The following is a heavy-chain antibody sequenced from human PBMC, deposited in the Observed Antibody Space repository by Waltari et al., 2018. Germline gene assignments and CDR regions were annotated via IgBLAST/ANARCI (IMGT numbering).Heavy chain of an antibody. J-gene: IGHJ4*02. D-gene: IGHD1-26*01. CDR2: INPDGSER. V-gene: IGHV3-7*01. CDR3: ARDSGRFYVDY. Sequence: EVQLVESGGGLVQPGGSLRTSCGASGFSFSSYWMPWVRQAPGKGLEWVANINPDGSERYYVDSVKGRFTISRDNAKNSLYLQVNSLGAEDTAIYYCARDSGRFYVDYWGQGTLLTVSS. CDR1: GFSFSSYW.